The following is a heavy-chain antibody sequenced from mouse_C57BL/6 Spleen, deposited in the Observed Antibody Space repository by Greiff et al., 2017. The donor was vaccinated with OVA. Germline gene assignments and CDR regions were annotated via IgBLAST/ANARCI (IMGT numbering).Heavy chain of an antibody. CDR3: ARRKYGNFDY. CDR1: GYSITSGYY. CDR2: ISYDGSN. D-gene: IGHD2-1*01. V-gene: IGHV3-6*01. J-gene: IGHJ2*01. Sequence: ESGPGLVKPSQSLSLTCSVTGYSITSGYYWNWIRQFPGNKLEWMGYISYDGSNNYNPSLKNRISITRDTSKNQFFLKLNSVTTEDTATYYCARRKYGNFDYWGQGTTLTVSS.